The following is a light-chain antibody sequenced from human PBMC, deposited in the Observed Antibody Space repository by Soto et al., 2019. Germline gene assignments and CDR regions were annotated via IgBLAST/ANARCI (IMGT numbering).Light chain of an antibody. V-gene: IGLV2-14*03. CDR1: SSYVGGFNY. CDR2: DVT. Sequence: QSALTQPASVSGSPGQSITISCTGTSSYVGGFNYVSWYQQHPGKAPKLMIDDVTNRPSGVSYRFSGSKSGNTASLTISGLQAEDEADYYCNAYTSSSTYVFGTGTKLTVL. CDR3: NAYTSSSTYV. J-gene: IGLJ1*01.